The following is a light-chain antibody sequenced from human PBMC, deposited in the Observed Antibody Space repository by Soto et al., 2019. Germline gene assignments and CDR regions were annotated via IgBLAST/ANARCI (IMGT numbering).Light chain of an antibody. CDR2: GNN. CDR1: NSNIGRGYD. Sequence: QPVLTQPPSVSGAPGQRVTISCTGSNSNIGRGYDVHWLQQLPGTAPTVLIYGNNNRPSGVPDRFSGSKSGTSASLAITGLQSEDEADYYCQSYDSSLSAVVFGGGTKVTVL. CDR3: QSYDSSLSAVV. J-gene: IGLJ2*01. V-gene: IGLV1-40*01.